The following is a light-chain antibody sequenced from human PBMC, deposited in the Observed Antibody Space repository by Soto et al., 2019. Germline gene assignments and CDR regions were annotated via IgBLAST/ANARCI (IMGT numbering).Light chain of an antibody. V-gene: IGLV1-40*01. CDR2: GNT. CDR3: QSYDSSLRDII. J-gene: IGLJ2*01. CDR1: GSNIGADYD. Sequence: QSVLTQSPSLSGAPGQRGTISCAGSGSNIGADYDVHWYQQLPGVAPKLPMYGNTNRPSWVPDRFSASKSGTSASLAITGLLPDDEGHYYCQSYDSSLRDIIFVEGTKLTVL.